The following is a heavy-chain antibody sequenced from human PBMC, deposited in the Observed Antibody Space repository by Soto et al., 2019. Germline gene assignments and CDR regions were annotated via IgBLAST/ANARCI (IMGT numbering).Heavy chain of an antibody. CDR3: ARAWGAYCSSTSCYLDYHYGMDV. CDR2: INPNSGGT. Sequence: ASVKVSCKASGYTFTGYYMHWVRQAPGQGLEWMGWINPNSGGTNYAQKFQGWVTMTRDTSISTAYMELSRLRSDDTAVYYCARAWGAYCSSTSCYLDYHYGMDVWGQGTTVTVSS. CDR1: GYTFTGYY. V-gene: IGHV1-2*04. D-gene: IGHD2-2*01. J-gene: IGHJ6*02.